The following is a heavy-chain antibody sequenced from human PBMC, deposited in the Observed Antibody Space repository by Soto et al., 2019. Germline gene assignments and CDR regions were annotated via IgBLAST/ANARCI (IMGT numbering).Heavy chain of an antibody. Sequence: QLQLQESGPGLVKPSETLSLTCTVSGGSISSSSYYWGWIRQPPGKGLEWIGSIYYSGSTYYNPSLKSRVTISVDTSKNQFSLKLSSVTAADTAVYYCARRGIGSSGSWFDPWGQGTLVTVSS. CDR1: GGSISSSSYY. J-gene: IGHJ5*02. CDR2: IYYSGST. D-gene: IGHD3-22*01. CDR3: ARRGIGSSGSWFDP. V-gene: IGHV4-39*01.